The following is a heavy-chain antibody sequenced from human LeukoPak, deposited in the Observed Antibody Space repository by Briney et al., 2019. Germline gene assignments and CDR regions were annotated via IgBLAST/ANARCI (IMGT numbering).Heavy chain of an antibody. CDR3: ARDSTWLLDY. CDR1: GFIFSSHW. V-gene: IGHV3-7*03. CDR2: IKEDGSVK. Sequence: GGSLRLSCTGSGFIFSSHWVTWVRQSPGKGLEWVANIKEDGSVKYYVDSVKGRFTISRDNTKNALYLQMNSLRADDTAVYFCARDSTWLLDYWGQGTLITVSS. D-gene: IGHD6-19*01. J-gene: IGHJ4*02.